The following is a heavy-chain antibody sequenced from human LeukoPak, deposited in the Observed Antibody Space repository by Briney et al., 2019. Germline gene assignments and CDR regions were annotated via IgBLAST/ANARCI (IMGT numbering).Heavy chain of an antibody. CDR3: ARGRKNWYFDL. Sequence: PGGSLRLSCAASGFTFSSYAMHWVRQAPGKGLEWVAVISYDGSNKYYADSVKGRFTISRDNSKNTLYLQMNSLRAEDTAVYYCARGRKNWYFDLWGRGTLVTVSS. J-gene: IGHJ2*01. V-gene: IGHV3-30-3*01. CDR1: GFTFSSYA. CDR2: ISYDGSNK.